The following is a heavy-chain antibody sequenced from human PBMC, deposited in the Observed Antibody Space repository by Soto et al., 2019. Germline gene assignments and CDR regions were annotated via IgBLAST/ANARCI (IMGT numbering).Heavy chain of an antibody. CDR1: GFSLSSYW. CDR2: INRDGSKQ. J-gene: IGHJ3*02. V-gene: IGHV3-7*05. Sequence: EVQLEESGGDLVQPGGSLRLSCSASGFSLSSYWMTWVRQAPGKGLEWVANINRDGSKQSYLDSVRGRFTISRDNVRQSLYLQMNSLRADATALYYCARDVSPGTSSLYLDAFDIWGQGTMVTVSS. CDR3: ARDVSPGTSSLYLDAFDI. D-gene: IGHD6-13*01.